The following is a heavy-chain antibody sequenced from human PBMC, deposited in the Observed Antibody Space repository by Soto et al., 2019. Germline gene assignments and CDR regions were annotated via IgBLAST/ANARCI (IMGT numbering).Heavy chain of an antibody. CDR1: GFTFSSYS. D-gene: IGHD3-3*01. J-gene: IGHJ6*02. V-gene: IGHV3-21*01. CDR2: ISSSSSYI. CDR3: ARGRGQEDITIFGVVTVRYYGMDV. Sequence: AGSLRLSCAASGFTFSSYSMNWVRQAPGKGLEWVSSISSSSSYIYYADSVKGRFTISRDNAKNSLYLQMNSLRAEDTAVYYCARGRGQEDITIFGVVTVRYYGMDVWGQGTTVTVSS.